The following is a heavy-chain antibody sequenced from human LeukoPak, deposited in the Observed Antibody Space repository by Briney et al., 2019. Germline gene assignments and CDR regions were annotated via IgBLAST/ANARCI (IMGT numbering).Heavy chain of an antibody. CDR1: GGSIGSGTYY. D-gene: IGHD6-13*01. Sequence: SETLSLTCSVSGGSIGSGTYYWGWIRQPPGKGLEWIGTTSYSGNTYYNPSLKSRVAISIDTSKNQFSLKLNSVTAADTALYYCARHPGGSSWFEGPDCWGQGTLVTVSS. CDR2: TSYSGNT. V-gene: IGHV4-39*01. CDR3: ARHPGGSSWFEGPDC. J-gene: IGHJ4*02.